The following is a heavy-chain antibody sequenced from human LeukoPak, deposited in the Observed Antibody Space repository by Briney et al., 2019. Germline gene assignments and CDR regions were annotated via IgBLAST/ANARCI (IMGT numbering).Heavy chain of an antibody. CDR2: INHSGST. V-gene: IGHV4-34*01. CDR1: GGSFSGYY. CDR3: ARHGHSSSWYGGPPSWFDP. J-gene: IGHJ5*02. Sequence: SETLSLTCAVYGGSFSGYYWSWIRQPPGKGLEWIGEINHSGSTNYNPSLKSRVTISVDTSKNQFSLKLSSVTAADTAVYYCARHGHSSSWYGGPPSWFDPWGQGTLVTVSS. D-gene: IGHD6-13*01.